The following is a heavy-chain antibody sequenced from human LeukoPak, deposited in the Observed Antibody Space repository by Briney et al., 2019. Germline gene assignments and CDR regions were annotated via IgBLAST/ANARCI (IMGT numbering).Heavy chain of an antibody. CDR2: ISGSGGTP. V-gene: IGHV3-23*01. D-gene: IGHD6-13*01. Sequence: GGSLRLSCAASGFTFSSYAMSWVRQAPGKGLEWVSSISGSGGTPYYADSVKGRFTISRDNSKNTLYLQLSSLRGDDTAVDYCAKDWGRAAGGVWWSWGQGTLVSVSS. CDR3: AKDWGRAAGGVWWS. J-gene: IGHJ5*02. CDR1: GFTFSSYA.